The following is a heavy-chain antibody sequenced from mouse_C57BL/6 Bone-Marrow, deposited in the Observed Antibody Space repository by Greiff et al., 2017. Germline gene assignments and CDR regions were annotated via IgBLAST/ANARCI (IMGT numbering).Heavy chain of an antibody. V-gene: IGHV7-1*01. D-gene: IGHD3-1*01. CDR3: ARDAGFSGSYYAMDY. Sequence: EVQGVESGGGLVQSGRSLRLSCATSGFTFSDFYMEWVRQAPGKGLEWIAASRNKANDYTTEYSASVKGRFIVSRDTSQIILYRQMNAMRADDTSIYYCARDAGFSGSYYAMDYWGQGTSVTVSS. CDR2: SRNKANDYTT. CDR1: GFTFSDFY. J-gene: IGHJ4*01.